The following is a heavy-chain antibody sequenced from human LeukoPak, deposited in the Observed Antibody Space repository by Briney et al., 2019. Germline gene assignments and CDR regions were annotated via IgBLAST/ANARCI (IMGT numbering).Heavy chain of an antibody. CDR1: GGSISSGGYY. CDR3: ARGAHGGYYFDY. V-gene: IGHV4-31*03. D-gene: IGHD3-10*01. CDR2: IYYSGST. Sequence: SQTLSLTCTVSGGSISSGGYYWSWIRQHPGKGLEWLGYIYYSGSTYYNPSLKSRVTISVDTSKNQFSLKLSSVTAADTAVYYCARGAHGGYYFDYWGQGTLVTVSS. J-gene: IGHJ4*02.